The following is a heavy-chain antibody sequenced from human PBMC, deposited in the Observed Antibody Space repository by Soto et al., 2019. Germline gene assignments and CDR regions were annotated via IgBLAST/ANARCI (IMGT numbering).Heavy chain of an antibody. V-gene: IGHV3-30-3*01. CDR2: ISYDGSNK. CDR1: GFTFSSYA. CDR3: ARAADGYSSSWRAFDI. Sequence: QVQLVESGGGVVQPGRSLRLSCAASGFTFSSYAMHWVRQAPGKGLEWVAVISYDGSNKYYADSVKGRLTISRDNSKNTLYLQMNSLRAEDTAVYYCARAADGYSSSWRAFDIWGQGTMVTVSS. J-gene: IGHJ3*02. D-gene: IGHD6-13*01.